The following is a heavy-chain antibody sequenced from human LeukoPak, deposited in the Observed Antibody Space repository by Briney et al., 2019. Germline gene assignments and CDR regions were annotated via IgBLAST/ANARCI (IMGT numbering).Heavy chain of an antibody. CDR3: ARDGEWLTKGDFDY. Sequence: ASVKVSCKASGYTFTDYFMHWVRQAPGQGLEWMGWINPNSGVTNYAQKFQGRVTMTRDTSISTAYIELSSLISDDTAVYYCARDGEWLTKGDFDYWGQGTLVTVSS. D-gene: IGHD6-19*01. CDR1: GYTFTDYF. CDR2: INPNSGVT. V-gene: IGHV1-2*02. J-gene: IGHJ4*02.